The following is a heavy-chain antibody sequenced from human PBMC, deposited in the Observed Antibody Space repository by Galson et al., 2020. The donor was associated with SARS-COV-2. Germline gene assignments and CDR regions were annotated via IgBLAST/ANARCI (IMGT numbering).Heavy chain of an antibody. V-gene: IGHV3-74*03. CDR1: GINFSRYW. D-gene: IGHD1-26*01. J-gene: IGHJ3*02. CDR2: FNSDRTKK. CDR3: ARSKHLWAGRGSDI. Sequence: GESLKISCAASGINFSRYWMLLVRQAPGKGLVWVSHFNSDRTKKTYADSLKGRFTISKDNVKNMLYLQMNSLRAEDTAVYYYARSKHLWAGRGSDIWGEGKTVTGSS.